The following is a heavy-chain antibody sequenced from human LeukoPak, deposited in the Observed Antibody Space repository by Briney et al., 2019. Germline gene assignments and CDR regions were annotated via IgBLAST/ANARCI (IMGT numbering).Heavy chain of an antibody. CDR2: ISYDGSNK. CDR1: GFTFSSYA. V-gene: IGHV3-30*03. Sequence: GGSLRLSCTASGFTFSSYAMSWVRQAPGKGLEWVAIISYDGSNKYYADSVKGRFTISRDNSKNTLYLQMNSLTTEDTALYYCARVPVRYSTSWYGNYWGQGTLVTVSS. J-gene: IGHJ4*02. D-gene: IGHD6-13*01. CDR3: ARVPVRYSTSWYGNY.